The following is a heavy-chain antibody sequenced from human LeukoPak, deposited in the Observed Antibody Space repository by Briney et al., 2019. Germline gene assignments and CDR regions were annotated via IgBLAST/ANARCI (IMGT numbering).Heavy chain of an antibody. V-gene: IGHV1-2*02. D-gene: IGHD3-9*01. CDR2: INPNSGGT. CDR1: GYTFTGYY. CDR3: ARLGYDILTPNDY. Sequence: ASVKVSCKASGYTFTGYYMHWVRQAPGQGLEWMGWINPNSGGTNYPQKFQGRVTMTRDTSISTAYMELSRLRSDDTAVYYCARLGYDILTPNDYWGQGTLVTVSS. J-gene: IGHJ4*02.